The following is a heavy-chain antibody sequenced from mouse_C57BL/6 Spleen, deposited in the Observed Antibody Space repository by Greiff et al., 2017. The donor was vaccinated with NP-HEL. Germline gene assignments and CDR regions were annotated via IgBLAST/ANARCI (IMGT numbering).Heavy chain of an antibody. CDR2: ISSGGDYI. Sequence: DVQLVESGEGLVKPGGSLKLSCAASGFTFSSYAMSWVRQTPEKRLEWVAYISSGGDYIYYADTVKGRFTISRDNARNTLYLQMSSLKSEDTAMYYCTRGFDYYGSSYVDYAMDYWGQGTSVTVSS. V-gene: IGHV5-9-1*02. D-gene: IGHD1-1*01. J-gene: IGHJ4*01. CDR3: TRGFDYYGSSYVDYAMDY. CDR1: GFTFSSYA.